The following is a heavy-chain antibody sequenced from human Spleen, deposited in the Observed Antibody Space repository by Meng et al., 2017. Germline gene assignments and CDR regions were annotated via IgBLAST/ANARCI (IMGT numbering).Heavy chain of an antibody. CDR3: ARSPIDKYDLSALPLDY. CDR2: ISDSADNT. CDR1: GFIFSNYA. V-gene: IGHV3-23*01. Sequence: GESLKISCTASGFIFSNYAMSWVRQAPGKGLEWVSGISDSADNTYYADSVKGRFTISRDNSKNTVFLQINSLRAEDTAVYYCARSPIDKYDLSALPLDYWGQGTLVTVSS. D-gene: IGHD3-22*01. J-gene: IGHJ4*02.